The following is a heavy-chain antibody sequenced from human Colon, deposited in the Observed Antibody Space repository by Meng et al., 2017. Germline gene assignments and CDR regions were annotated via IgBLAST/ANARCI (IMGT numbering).Heavy chain of an antibody. D-gene: IGHD6-19*01. CDR1: GYSLGGYY. CDR2: INADSGGT. CDR3: AKIHLGDSGLDY. J-gene: IGHJ4*02. Sequence: QVLVVQFVAEVKKPGASGKVSCKTSGYSLGGYYMHWVRQVPGQGLEWMGRINADSGGTNYAEKFRGRVTLTRDTSINTAYMEVTSLRSDDTAVYYCAKIHLGDSGLDYWGQGTLVTVSS. V-gene: IGHV1-2*06.